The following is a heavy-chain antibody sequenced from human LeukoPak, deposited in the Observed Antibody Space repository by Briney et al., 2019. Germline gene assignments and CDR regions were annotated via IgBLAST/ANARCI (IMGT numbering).Heavy chain of an antibody. V-gene: IGHV1-69*13. Sequence: SVKVSCKASGGTFSSYAISWVRQAPGQGLEWMGGIIPIFGTANYAQKFQGRVTITADESTSTAYMELSSLRSEDTAVYYCARAMVRGVISYYYMDAWGKGTTVTISS. CDR1: GGTFSSYA. CDR3: ARAMVRGVISYYYMDA. D-gene: IGHD3-10*01. CDR2: IIPIFGTA. J-gene: IGHJ6*03.